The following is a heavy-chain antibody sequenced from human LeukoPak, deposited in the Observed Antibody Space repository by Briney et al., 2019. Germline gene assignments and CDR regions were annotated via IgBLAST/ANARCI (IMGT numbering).Heavy chain of an antibody. Sequence: GGSLRLSCAASGFTFSSYSMNWVRQAPGKGLEWVSSISSSSSYIYYADSVKGRFTISRDNAKNLLYLQMNSLRAEDTAVYYCASILKSANADYWGQGTLVTVSS. CDR3: ASILKSANADY. J-gene: IGHJ4*02. V-gene: IGHV3-21*01. CDR2: ISSSSSYI. CDR1: GFTFSSYS. D-gene: IGHD4/OR15-4a*01.